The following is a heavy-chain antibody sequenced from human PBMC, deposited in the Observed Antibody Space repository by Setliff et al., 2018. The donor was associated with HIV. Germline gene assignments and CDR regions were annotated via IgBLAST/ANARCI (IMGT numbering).Heavy chain of an antibody. Sequence: PGGSLRLSCTTSGFAFSDNAIYWARQAPGKGLEWVAVIGYDGTKQLLADSVKGRFTISRDISKNTVFLQMNSLRPEDTAVYYCAKDFHDCGDASWFDPWGQGTLVTVSS. J-gene: IGHJ5*02. CDR1: GFAFSDNA. CDR3: AKDFHDCGDASWFDP. CDR2: IGYDGTKQ. D-gene: IGHD4-17*01. V-gene: IGHV3-30*01.